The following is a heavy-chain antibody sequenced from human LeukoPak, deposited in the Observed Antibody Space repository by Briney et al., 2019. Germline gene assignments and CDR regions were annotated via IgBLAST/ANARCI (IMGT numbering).Heavy chain of an antibody. CDR1: GGTLSGYY. Sequence: SETLSLTCAVYGGTLSGYYWSWIRQPPGKGLEWIGEIKESEKTNYNPPLKSRVTISIDTSKNQFSLKLSSVTAADTAVYYCAREGLRNVHNPLGYWGQGTLVTVSS. J-gene: IGHJ4*02. V-gene: IGHV4-34*01. CDR2: IKESEKT. D-gene: IGHD5-24*01. CDR3: AREGLRNVHNPLGY.